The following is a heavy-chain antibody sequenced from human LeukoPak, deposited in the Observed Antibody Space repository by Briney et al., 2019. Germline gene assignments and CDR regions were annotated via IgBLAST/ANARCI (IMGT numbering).Heavy chain of an antibody. J-gene: IGHJ4*02. CDR1: GFTFSDYL. Sequence: PGGSLRLSCAASGFTFSDYLMHWVRQAPGKGLVWVSRIRGDGLDATYADSVEGRFTISRDNAKNTVYLQMSSLRGEDKALYYCARGVERATINELNFWGQGTLVTVSS. D-gene: IGHD5-24*01. CDR2: IRGDGLDA. CDR3: ARGVERATINELNF. V-gene: IGHV3-74*01.